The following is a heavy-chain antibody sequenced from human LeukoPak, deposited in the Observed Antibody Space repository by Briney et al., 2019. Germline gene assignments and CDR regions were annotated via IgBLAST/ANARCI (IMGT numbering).Heavy chain of an antibody. J-gene: IGHJ4*02. CDR3: ARGSYGGEFDY. V-gene: IGHV4-30-2*01. Sequence: SQTLSLTCAVSGGSISSGGYSWSWIRQPPGKGLEWIWYIYHSGSTYYNPSLKSRVTISVDRSKNQFSLKLSSVTAADTAVYYCARGSYGGEFDYWGQGTLVTVSS. CDR1: GGSISSGGYS. D-gene: IGHD4-23*01. CDR2: IYHSGST.